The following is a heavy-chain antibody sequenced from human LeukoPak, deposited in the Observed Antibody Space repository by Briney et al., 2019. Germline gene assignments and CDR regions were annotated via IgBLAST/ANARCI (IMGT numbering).Heavy chain of an antibody. Sequence: GGSLRLSCAASGFTFSSYAMSWVRQAPGKGLELASAISGSGGSTYYADSVKGRFTISRDNSKNTLYLQMNSLRAEDTAVYYCAKDLWFGELMMSPFDYWGQGTLVTVSS. CDR3: AKDLWFGELMMSPFDY. V-gene: IGHV3-23*01. CDR2: ISGSGGST. CDR1: GFTFSSYA. J-gene: IGHJ4*02. D-gene: IGHD3-10*01.